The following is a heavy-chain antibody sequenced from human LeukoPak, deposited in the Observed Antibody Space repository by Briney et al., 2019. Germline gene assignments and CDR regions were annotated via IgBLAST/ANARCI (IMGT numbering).Heavy chain of an antibody. V-gene: IGHV3-74*01. CDR2: IKSDGSST. D-gene: IGHD3-10*01. CDR1: GFTSSSYW. J-gene: IGHJ5*02. Sequence: GGSLRLSCAVSGFTSSSYWMHWVRQGPGKGLVWVSRIKSDGSSTSYADSVKGRFTISRDNAKNTLYLQMNSLRDEDTAVYYCARESGYHGSGFDPWGQGTLVTVSS. CDR3: ARESGYHGSGFDP.